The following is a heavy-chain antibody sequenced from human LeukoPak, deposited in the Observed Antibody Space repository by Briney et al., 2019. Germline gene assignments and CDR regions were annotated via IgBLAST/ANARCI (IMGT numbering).Heavy chain of an antibody. CDR1: GFTFGDYA. CDR2: IRSKAYGGTT. V-gene: IGHV3-49*04. Sequence: PGGSLRLSCTASGFTFGDYAMSWVRQAPGKGLEWVGFIRSKAYGGTTEYAASVKGRFTISRDDPKSIAYLQMNSLKTEDTAVYYCTRDFDILTFDYWGQGTLVTVSS. D-gene: IGHD3-9*01. J-gene: IGHJ4*02. CDR3: TRDFDILTFDY.